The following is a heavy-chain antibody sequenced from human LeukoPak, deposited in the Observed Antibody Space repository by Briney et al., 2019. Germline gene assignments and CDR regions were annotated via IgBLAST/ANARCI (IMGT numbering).Heavy chain of an antibody. CDR3: ARGLNTSPGVDY. CDR2: IKEDGSQK. D-gene: IGHD3-16*01. J-gene: IGHJ4*02. CDR1: GFTFSNYW. Sequence: PGGSLRLSCAVSGFTFSNYWMNWVRQAPGKGLEWVANIKEDGSQKYYVESVKGRFTFSRDNAKNSVYLQMSSLRDEDTAVYYCARGLNTSPGVDYWGQGTLVTVSS. V-gene: IGHV3-7*01.